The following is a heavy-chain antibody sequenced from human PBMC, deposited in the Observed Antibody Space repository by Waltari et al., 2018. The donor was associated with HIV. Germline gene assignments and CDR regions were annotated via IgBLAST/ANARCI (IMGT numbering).Heavy chain of an antibody. CDR1: GGSISSSSYY. Sequence: QLQLQESGPGLVKPSETLSLTCTVSGGSISSSSYYWGWIRQPPGKGLEWIGSIYYSGSTYYNPSLKSRVTISVDTSKNQFSLKLSSVTAADTAVYYCAACPNDWDWFDPGGQGTLVTVSS. D-gene: IGHD3-9*01. CDR3: AACPNDWDWFDP. V-gene: IGHV4-39*07. J-gene: IGHJ5*02. CDR2: IYYSGST.